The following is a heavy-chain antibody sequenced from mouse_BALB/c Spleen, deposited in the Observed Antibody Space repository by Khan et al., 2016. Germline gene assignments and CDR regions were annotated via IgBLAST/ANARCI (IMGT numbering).Heavy chain of an antibody. D-gene: IGHD2-1*01. CDR1: GFNIKDYY. J-gene: IGHJ2*01. CDR3: NAIYYGNYIYFDY. CDR2: IDPENGAT. V-gene: IGHV14-4*02. Sequence: VQLQQPGAELVRSGASVRLSCTASGFNIKDYYIHWVKQRPEQGLEWIGWIDPENGATEYAPKFQGKATMTADTSSNTAYLQLSRLTSEDTAVYYCNAIYYGNYIYFDYWGQGTTLTVSS.